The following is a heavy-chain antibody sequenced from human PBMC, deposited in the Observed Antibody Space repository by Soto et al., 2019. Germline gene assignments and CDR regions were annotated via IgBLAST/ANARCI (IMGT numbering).Heavy chain of an antibody. J-gene: IGHJ4*02. Sequence: VQLVESGGGVVQPGRSLRLSCAASGFTFSSYGMHWVRQAPGKGLEWVSAISGSGSSRYYADSAKGRFTISRDNSKNTLFLQLNSLRAEDTAVYYCAKELLRLGESLERYFDYWGQGTLVTVSS. CDR3: AKELLRLGESLERYFDY. D-gene: IGHD3-10*01. CDR2: ISGSGSSR. CDR1: GFTFSSYG. V-gene: IGHV3-23*04.